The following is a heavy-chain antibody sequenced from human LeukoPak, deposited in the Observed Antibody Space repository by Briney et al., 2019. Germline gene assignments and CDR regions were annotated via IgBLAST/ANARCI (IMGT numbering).Heavy chain of an antibody. Sequence: GSLRLSCAASGFPFSSYAMSWVRQAPGKGLEWVSAISGSGGSTYYADSVKGRFTISRDNSKNTLYLQMNSLRAEDTAVYYCAKDTMVRGVNWFDPWGQGTLVTVSS. CDR1: GFPFSSYA. J-gene: IGHJ5*02. D-gene: IGHD3-10*01. CDR2: ISGSGGST. CDR3: AKDTMVRGVNWFDP. V-gene: IGHV3-23*01.